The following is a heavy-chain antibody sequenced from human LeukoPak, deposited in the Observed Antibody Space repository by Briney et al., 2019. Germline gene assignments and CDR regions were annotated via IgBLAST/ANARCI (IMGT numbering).Heavy chain of an antibody. V-gene: IGHV3-30-3*01. CDR3: AREEAYDFKPLSPDY. CDR2: ISYDGSNK. D-gene: IGHD3-3*01. J-gene: IGHJ4*02. Sequence: GRSLRLSCAASGFTFSSYAMHWVRQAPGKGLEWVAVISYDGSNKYYADSVKGRFTISRDNSKNTLYLQMNSLRAEDTAVYYCAREEAYDFKPLSPDYWGQGTLVTVSS. CDR1: GFTFSSYA.